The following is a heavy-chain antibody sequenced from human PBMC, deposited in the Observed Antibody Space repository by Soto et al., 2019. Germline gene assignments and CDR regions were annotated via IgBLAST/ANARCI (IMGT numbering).Heavy chain of an antibody. CDR2: IYYSGST. Sequence: PSETLSLTCTVSGGSVSSGSYYWSWIRQPPGKGLEWIGYIYYSGSTNYNPSLKSRVTISVDTSKNQFSLKLSSVTAADTAVYYCARDGRAAADPAATYGMDVRGQGATVTVSS. V-gene: IGHV4-61*01. CDR3: ARDGRAAADPAATYGMDV. J-gene: IGHJ6*02. D-gene: IGHD6-13*01. CDR1: GGSVSSGSYY.